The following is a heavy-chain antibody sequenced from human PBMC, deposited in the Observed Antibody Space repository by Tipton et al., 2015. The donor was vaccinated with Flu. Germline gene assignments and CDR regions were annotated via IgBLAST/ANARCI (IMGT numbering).Heavy chain of an antibody. CDR3: ARNGHDCTNN. V-gene: IGHV4-38-2*02. CDR1: GYSISSGFY. CDR2: IYHSGSA. D-gene: IGHD4-11*01. Sequence: TLSLTCIVSGYSISSGFYWGWIRQPPGKGLEWIGTIYHSGSAYYNPSLKSRVTISVDTSKNQFSLKLSSVTAADTAVHYCARNGHDCTNNWGQGTLVTVSS. J-gene: IGHJ4*02.